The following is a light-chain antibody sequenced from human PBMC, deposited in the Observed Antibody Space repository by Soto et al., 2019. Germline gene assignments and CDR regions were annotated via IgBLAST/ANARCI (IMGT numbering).Light chain of an antibody. CDR1: SSNIASNT. CDR3: ASWDGSLKGWV. V-gene: IGLV1-44*01. J-gene: IGLJ3*02. CDR2: SNN. Sequence: QSVLTQPPSASGTPGQRVTISCSGSSSNIASNTVNRYQQLPGTAPKLLIYSNNQRPSGVPDRFSGSKSGTSASLAISGLQSEDEADYYCASWDGSLKGWVFGGGTKVTVL.